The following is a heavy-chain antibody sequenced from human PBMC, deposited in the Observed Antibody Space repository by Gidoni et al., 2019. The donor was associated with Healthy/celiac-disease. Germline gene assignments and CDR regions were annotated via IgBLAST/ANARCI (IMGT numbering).Heavy chain of an antibody. Sequence: QVQLQQWGAGLLTPSETLSPTSAVYGGSFRVYYWSWIRQPPGKGLEWIGEINHSGSTNYNPSLKSRVTISVDTSKNQFSLKLSSVTAADTAVYYCARGGSMVRGAKRNWFDPWGQGTLVTVSS. CDR3: ARGGSMVRGAKRNWFDP. CDR2: INHSGST. J-gene: IGHJ5*02. CDR1: GGSFRVYY. D-gene: IGHD3-10*01. V-gene: IGHV4-34*01.